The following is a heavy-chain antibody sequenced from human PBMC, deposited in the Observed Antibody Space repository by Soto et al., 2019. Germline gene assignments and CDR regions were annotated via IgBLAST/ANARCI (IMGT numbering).Heavy chain of an antibody. CDR2: IRSKAYGGTT. Sequence: GGSLRLSCTDSGFTCGYYAMSWFRQAPGKGLEWVGFIRSKAYGGTTEYAASVKGRFTISRDDSKSIAYLQMNSLKTEDTAVYYCTRGPYYYDSSGYPFDIWGQGTMVTVSS. CDR1: GFTCGYYA. J-gene: IGHJ3*02. D-gene: IGHD3-22*01. V-gene: IGHV3-49*03. CDR3: TRGPYYYDSSGYPFDI.